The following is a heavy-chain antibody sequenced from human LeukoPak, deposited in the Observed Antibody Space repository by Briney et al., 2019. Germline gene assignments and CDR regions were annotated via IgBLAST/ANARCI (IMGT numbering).Heavy chain of an antibody. V-gene: IGHV4-59*01. J-gene: IGHJ6*03. Sequence: SETLSLTCTVSGGSISSYYWSWIRQPPGKGLEWIGYIYYSGSTNYNPSLKSRVTISVDTSKNQFSLKLSPVTAADTAVYYCARVARTNGGYYYYYMDVWGKGTTVTISS. CDR1: GGSISSYY. D-gene: IGHD1/OR15-1a*01. CDR2: IYYSGST. CDR3: ARVARTNGGYYYYYMDV.